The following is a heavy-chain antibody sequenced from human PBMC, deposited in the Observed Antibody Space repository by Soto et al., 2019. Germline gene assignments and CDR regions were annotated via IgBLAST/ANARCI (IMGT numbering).Heavy chain of an antibody. D-gene: IGHD5-18*01. Sequence: SVKVSCKASGFTFTSSAMQWVRQARGQRLEWIGWIVVGSGNTNYAQKFQERVTITRDMSTSAAYMELSSLRSEDTAVYYCAASPDTAMVTDYYYYYMDVWGKGTTVTVSS. J-gene: IGHJ6*03. CDR2: IVVGSGNT. CDR3: AASPDTAMVTDYYYYYMDV. CDR1: GFTFTSSA. V-gene: IGHV1-58*02.